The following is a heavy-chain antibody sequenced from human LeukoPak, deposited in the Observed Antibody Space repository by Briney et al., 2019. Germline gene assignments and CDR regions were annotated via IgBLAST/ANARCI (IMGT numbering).Heavy chain of an antibody. CDR2: INHSGST. Sequence: PSETLSLTCAVYGGSFSGYYWSWIRRPPGKGLEWIGEINHSGSTNYNPSLKSRVTIFVDTSTNQFSLKLSSVTAADTAVYYCARLWSTYCSGGSCPHQPNYWGQGTLVTVSS. CDR1: GGSFSGYY. CDR3: ARLWSTYCSGGSCPHQPNY. J-gene: IGHJ4*02. D-gene: IGHD2-15*01. V-gene: IGHV4-34*01.